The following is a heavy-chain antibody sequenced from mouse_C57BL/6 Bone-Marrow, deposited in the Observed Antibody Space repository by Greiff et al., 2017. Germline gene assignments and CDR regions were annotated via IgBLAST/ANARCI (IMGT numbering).Heavy chain of an antibody. CDR3: ARSGWLPYYFDY. J-gene: IGHJ2*01. V-gene: IGHV1-4*01. Sequence: VKLQESGAELARPGASVKMSCKASGYTFTSYTMHWVKQRPGQGLEWIGYINPSSGYTKYNQKFKDKATLTADKSSSTAYMQLSSLTSEDSAVYYCARSGWLPYYFDYWGQGTTLTVSS. CDR2: INPSSGYT. D-gene: IGHD2-2*01. CDR1: GYTFTSYT.